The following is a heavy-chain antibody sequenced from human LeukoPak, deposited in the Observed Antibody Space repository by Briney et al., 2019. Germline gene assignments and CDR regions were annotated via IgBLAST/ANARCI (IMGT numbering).Heavy chain of an antibody. Sequence: SVKVSCKASGGTFSSYAISWVRQAPGQGLEWMGGIIPILGTANYAQKFQGRVTITADESTSTAYMELSSLRSEDTAVYYCARGGVCSGGSCYLGWFDPWGQGTLVTVSS. J-gene: IGHJ5*02. CDR1: GGTFSSYA. CDR2: IIPILGTA. CDR3: ARGGVCSGGSCYLGWFDP. V-gene: IGHV1-69*13. D-gene: IGHD2-15*01.